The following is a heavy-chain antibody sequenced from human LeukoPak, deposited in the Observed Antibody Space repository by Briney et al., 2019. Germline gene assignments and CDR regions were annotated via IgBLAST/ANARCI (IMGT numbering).Heavy chain of an antibody. V-gene: IGHV3-23*01. CDR1: GFTFSSYA. CDR2: ISGSGPYT. Sequence: GGSLRLSCAASGFTFSSYAMSWVRQAPGKGLEWVSGISGSGPYTFYTDSVKGRFTISRDSSKNTLYLQMNSLRAEDAALYYCAKHGYCIGISCFSDFWGQGTLVTVSS. D-gene: IGHD2-2*03. CDR3: AKHGYCIGISCFSDF. J-gene: IGHJ4*02.